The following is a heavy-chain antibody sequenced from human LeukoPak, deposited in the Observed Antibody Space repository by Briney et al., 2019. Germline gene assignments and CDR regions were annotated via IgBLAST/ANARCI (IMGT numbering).Heavy chain of an antibody. CDR2: IRYDGSDK. CDR1: GFTFSSYG. D-gene: IGHD1-26*01. CDR3: AKGGSGSYLDVFDI. J-gene: IGHJ3*02. V-gene: IGHV3-30*02. Sequence: PGGSLRLSCAASGFTFSSYGMHWVRQAPGKGPEWVTFIRYDGSDKYYADSVKGRFTISRDNSKNTPYLQMNSLRAEDTAVYYCAKGGSGSYLDVFDIWGQGTMVTVSS.